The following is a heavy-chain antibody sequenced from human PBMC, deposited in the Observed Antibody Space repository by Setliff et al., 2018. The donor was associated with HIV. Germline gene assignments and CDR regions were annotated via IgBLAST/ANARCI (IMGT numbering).Heavy chain of an antibody. Sequence: GESLKISCKASGYSFTTHWIGWVRQMPGKGLEWMGVIYPGDSHTTYSPSFQGQVTISADKSISTAYLHWSTLKASDTAMYYCARSGKAVGSAGLGAFDIWGQGTMVTVSS. CDR2: IYPGDSHT. CDR3: ARSGKAVGSAGLGAFDI. D-gene: IGHD6-19*01. CDR1: GYSFTTHW. J-gene: IGHJ3*02. V-gene: IGHV5-51*01.